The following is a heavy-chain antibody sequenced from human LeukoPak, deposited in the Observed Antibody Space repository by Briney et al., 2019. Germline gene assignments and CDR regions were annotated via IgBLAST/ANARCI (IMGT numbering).Heavy chain of an antibody. Sequence: ASVKVSCKASGYTFTSYHMHWVRQAPGQGLEWMGIINPSGGSTSYAQKFQGRVTMTRDTSTSTVYMELSSLRSEDTAVYYCARDLSGMVAANYFDYWGQGTLVTVSS. D-gene: IGHD1-26*01. CDR1: GYTFTSYH. V-gene: IGHV1-46*01. CDR2: INPSGGST. J-gene: IGHJ4*02. CDR3: ARDLSGMVAANYFDY.